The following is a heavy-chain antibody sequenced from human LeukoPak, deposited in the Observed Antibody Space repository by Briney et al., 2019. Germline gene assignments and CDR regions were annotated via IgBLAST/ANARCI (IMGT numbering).Heavy chain of an antibody. J-gene: IGHJ4*02. D-gene: IGHD6-6*01. V-gene: IGHV1-69*01. CDR1: GGTFSSYA. CDR3: ARAPRIAARPSYFDY. CDR2: IIPIFGTA. Sequence: SVKVSCKASGGTFSSYAISWVRQAPGQGLEWMGGIIPIFGTANYAQKFQGRVTITADESTSTAYMELSSLRSEDTAVYYCARAPRIAARPSYFDYSGQGTLATVSS.